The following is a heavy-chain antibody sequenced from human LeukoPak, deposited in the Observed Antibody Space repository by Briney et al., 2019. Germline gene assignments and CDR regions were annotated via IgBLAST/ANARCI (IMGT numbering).Heavy chain of an antibody. Sequence: SATLSLTCTVSGGSITSSFWTWIRQPPGKGLEWIGYVYYSGSTNCNPSLKSRVTISVDTSKNQLSLKVSSVTAADTAIYFCARVFGYSYGQADYWGQGTLVTVSS. CDR2: VYYSGST. V-gene: IGHV4-59*08. D-gene: IGHD5-18*01. CDR1: GGSITSSF. J-gene: IGHJ4*02. CDR3: ARVFGYSYGQADY.